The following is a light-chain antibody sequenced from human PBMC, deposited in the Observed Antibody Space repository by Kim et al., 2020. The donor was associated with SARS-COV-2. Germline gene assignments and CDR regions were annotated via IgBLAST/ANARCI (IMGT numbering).Light chain of an antibody. CDR1: QTISSW. J-gene: IGKJ1*01. V-gene: IGKV1-5*03. CDR3: QQYNSYPWT. Sequence: SASVGDRVTITCRASQTISSWLAWYSQTAGKAPKLLIYHASSLQSGVPSRFSGSGSGTEFTLTISSLQPDDFATYYCQQYNSYPWTFGQGTKLEIK. CDR2: HAS.